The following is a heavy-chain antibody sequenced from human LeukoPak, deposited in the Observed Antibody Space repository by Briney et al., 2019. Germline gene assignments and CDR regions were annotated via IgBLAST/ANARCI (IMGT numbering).Heavy chain of an antibody. CDR1: GFTFSSYA. Sequence: PGRSLRLSCAASGFTFSSYAMHWVRQAPGKGLEWVAVISYDGSNKYYADSVKGRFTISRDNSKNTLYLQMNSLRAEDTAVYYCAREAGGYYGALDYWGQGTLVTVSS. CDR2: ISYDGSNK. J-gene: IGHJ4*02. D-gene: IGHD3-3*01. V-gene: IGHV3-30-3*01. CDR3: AREAGGYYGALDY.